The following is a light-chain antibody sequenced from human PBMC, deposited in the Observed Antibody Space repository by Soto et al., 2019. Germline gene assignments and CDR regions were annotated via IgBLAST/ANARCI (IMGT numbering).Light chain of an antibody. CDR3: QQYNNSPPYT. CDR2: DTS. Sequence: EIVMTQSPATLSLSPGETATLSCRASQSVSNNLAWYQQKPDQAPRLLIYDTSARATGTPDRFSGSGSGTEFTLTISSLQSEDSAVYYCQQYNNSPPYTFGHGTKVDI. CDR1: QSVSNN. J-gene: IGKJ2*01. V-gene: IGKV3-15*01.